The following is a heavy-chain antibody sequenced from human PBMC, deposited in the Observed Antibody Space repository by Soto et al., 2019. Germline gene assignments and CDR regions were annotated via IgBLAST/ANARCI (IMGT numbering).Heavy chain of an antibody. V-gene: IGHV3-48*01. CDR2: ISSGSGTT. CDR1: GFTFSSDS. D-gene: IGHD3-10*01. CDR3: AKIGPYLRMDV. Sequence: EVQLVESGGGLVQPGGSLRLSCAVSGFTFSSDSMNWVRQAPGKGLEWVSYISSGSGTTYYVDSVKGRFSISRDNANNSPYLQMNSLRVEDTAVYSCAKIGPYLRMDVWGQGTTVTVSS. J-gene: IGHJ6*02.